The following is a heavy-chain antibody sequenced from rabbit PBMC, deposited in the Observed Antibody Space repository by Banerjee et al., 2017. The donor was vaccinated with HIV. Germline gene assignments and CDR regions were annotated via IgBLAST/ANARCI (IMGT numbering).Heavy chain of an antibody. CDR1: GFSFSSGYD. Sequence: QQLVESGGGLVKPGASLTLTCKASGFSFSSGYDMCWVRQAPGKGLEWVACAYAGSSGSTYSATWAKGRFTISKTSSTTVTLQMTSLTAADTATYFCARDYVNASDPWGPGTLVTVS. CDR2: AYAGSSGST. CDR3: ARDYVNASDP. V-gene: IGHV1S40*01. D-gene: IGHD4-2*01. J-gene: IGHJ2*01.